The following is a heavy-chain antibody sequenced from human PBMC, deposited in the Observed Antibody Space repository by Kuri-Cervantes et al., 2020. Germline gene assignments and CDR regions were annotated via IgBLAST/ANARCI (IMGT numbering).Heavy chain of an antibody. CDR2: INHSGST. CDR3: ARKGGSGSSWLDYGMDV. CDR1: GGSFSGYY. J-gene: IGHJ6*02. Sequence: SETLSLTCAVYGGSFSGYYWSWIRQPPGKGLEWIGEINHSGSTNYNPSLKSRVTISVDTSKNQFSLKLSSVTAADTAVYYCARKGGSGSSWLDYGMDVWGQGTTVTVSS. D-gene: IGHD6-13*01. V-gene: IGHV4-34*01.